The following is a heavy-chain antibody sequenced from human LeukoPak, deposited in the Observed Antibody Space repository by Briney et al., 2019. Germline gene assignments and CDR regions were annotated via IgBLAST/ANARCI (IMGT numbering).Heavy chain of an antibody. Sequence: SETLSLTCAVYGGSFSGYYWSWIRQPPGKGLEWIGEINHSGSTNYNPSLKSRVTISVDTSKNQFSLKLSSVTAADTAVYYCARESTLYDSSGYYAAPYLDYWGQGTLVTVSS. J-gene: IGHJ4*02. D-gene: IGHD3-22*01. CDR3: ARESTLYDSSGYYAAPYLDY. V-gene: IGHV4-34*01. CDR2: INHSGST. CDR1: GGSFSGYY.